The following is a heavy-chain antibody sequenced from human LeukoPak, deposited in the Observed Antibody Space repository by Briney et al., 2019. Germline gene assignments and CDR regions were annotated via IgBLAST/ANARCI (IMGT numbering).Heavy chain of an antibody. D-gene: IGHD3-22*01. CDR1: GDSISSYY. CDR3: ARDQYYYDSSGYYYYFDY. CDR2: IYTSGST. J-gene: IGHJ4*02. Sequence: PSETLSLTCTVSGDSISSYYWSWIRQPAGKGLEWIGRIYTSGSTNYNPPLKSRVTMSVDTSKNQISLKLSSVTAADTAVYYCARDQYYYDSSGYYYYFDYWGQGTLVTVSS. V-gene: IGHV4-4*07.